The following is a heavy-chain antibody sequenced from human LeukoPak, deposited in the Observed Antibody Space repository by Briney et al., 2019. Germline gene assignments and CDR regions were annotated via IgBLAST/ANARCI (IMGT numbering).Heavy chain of an antibody. CDR1: GFTFGDYA. CDR3: TRMIAVAGKGSWFDP. J-gene: IGHJ5*02. V-gene: IGHV3-49*04. Sequence: GGSLRLSCTASGFTFGDYAMSWVRQAPGKGLEWVGFIRSKAYGGTTEYAASVKGRFTISRDDSKSIAYLQMNSLKTEDTAVYYCTRMIAVAGKGSWFDPWGQGTLVTVSS. CDR2: IRSKAYGGTT. D-gene: IGHD6-19*01.